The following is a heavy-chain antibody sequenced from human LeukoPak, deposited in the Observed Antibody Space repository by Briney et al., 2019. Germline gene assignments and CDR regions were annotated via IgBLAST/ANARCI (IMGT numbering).Heavy chain of an antibody. J-gene: IGHJ4*02. Sequence: GGSLRLSCAASEFTFSSSGMHWVRQAPGKGLEWVAMISFDGSKRYYGDSVKGRFNIPRDNSESTLYLQMNSLRAEDTAVYFCAKSMGAVGDFWGQGTLVTVSA. V-gene: IGHV3-30*18. D-gene: IGHD2-8*01. CDR2: ISFDGSKR. CDR1: EFTFSSSG. CDR3: AKSMGAVGDF.